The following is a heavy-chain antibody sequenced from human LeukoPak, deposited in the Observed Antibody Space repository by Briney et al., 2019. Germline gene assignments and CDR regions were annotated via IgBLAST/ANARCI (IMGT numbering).Heavy chain of an antibody. D-gene: IGHD3-10*01. V-gene: IGHV1-2*02. Sequence: ASVKVSCKASGYTFTAHYIHWVRQAPGQGLEWMGWIDPNSGGTNYAQKFLGSVTMTGDTFINTAFMELSRLRSDDTAIYYCARGRGTTMVRGVITNYFDLWGRGSLVTVSS. CDR3: ARGRGTTMVRGVITNYFDL. CDR2: IDPNSGGT. CDR1: GYTFTAHY. J-gene: IGHJ2*01.